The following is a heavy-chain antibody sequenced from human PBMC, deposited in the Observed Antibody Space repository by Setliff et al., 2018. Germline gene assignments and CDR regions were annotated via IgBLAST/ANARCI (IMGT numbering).Heavy chain of an antibody. J-gene: IGHJ3*02. CDR3: AKDFKGSRSPLDAFDI. CDR1: GFTFSSYA. CDR2: ISGSGGST. D-gene: IGHD3-10*01. V-gene: IGHV3-23*01. Sequence: RGSLRLSCAASGFTFSSYAMSWVRQAPGKGLEWVSAISGSGGSTYYADSVKGRFTISRDNSKNTLYLQMNSLRAEDTAVYYCAKDFKGSRSPLDAFDIWGQGTMVTVSS.